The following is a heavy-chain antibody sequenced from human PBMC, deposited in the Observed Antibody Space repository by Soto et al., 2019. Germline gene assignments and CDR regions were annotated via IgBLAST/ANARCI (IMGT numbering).Heavy chain of an antibody. CDR1: GFSFSGSA. J-gene: IGHJ4*02. D-gene: IGHD3-3*02. CDR3: TRQLADY. V-gene: IGHV3-73*02. Sequence: EVQLVESGGGLVQPGGSLKLSCAASGFSFSGSAMHWVRQAPGKGLEWLGRIRSKANSYATAYAASVEGRFTISRDDSKNTAYLQMNSLKTEDTAVYFCTRQLADYWGQGTLVTVSS. CDR2: IRSKANSYAT.